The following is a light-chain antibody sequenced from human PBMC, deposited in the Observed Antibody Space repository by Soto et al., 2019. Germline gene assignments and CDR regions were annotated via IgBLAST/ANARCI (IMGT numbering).Light chain of an antibody. Sequence: EIVLTQSLATPSLSPGERATLSCGASQSVSSSYLAWYQQKPGLAPRLLIYDASSRATGIPDRFSGSGSGTDFTLTISRLEPEDFAVYYCQQYGSSLWTFGQGTKVEIK. CDR1: QSVSSSY. CDR2: DAS. V-gene: IGKV3D-20*01. J-gene: IGKJ1*01. CDR3: QQYGSSLWT.